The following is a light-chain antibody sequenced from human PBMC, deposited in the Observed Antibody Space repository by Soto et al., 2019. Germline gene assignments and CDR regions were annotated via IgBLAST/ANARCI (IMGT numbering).Light chain of an antibody. CDR1: QGIAGW. J-gene: IGKJ1*01. CDR3: QQTYSHPWT. Sequence: DIQMTQSPSSVSASVGDRVTITCRASQGIAGWLAWYQQKPGKAPKFLMYAASSLQTGVPSRFSGSGSGTDFTLTISSLQPEDFATYYCQQTYSHPWTFGPGTNIDIK. CDR2: AAS. V-gene: IGKV1D-12*01.